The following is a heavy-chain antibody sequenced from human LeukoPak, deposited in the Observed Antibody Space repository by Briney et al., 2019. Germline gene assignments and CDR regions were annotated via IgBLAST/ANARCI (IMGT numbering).Heavy chain of an antibody. CDR3: ARDYSSSWTDLGY. D-gene: IGHD6-13*01. V-gene: IGHV1-2*02. Sequence: ASVKVSCKASGYTFTGYYMHWVRQAPGQGLEWMGWINPNSGGTNYAQKFQGRVTMTRDTSISTAYMELSRLRSDDTAVYYCARDYSSSWTDLGYWGQGTLVNVSS. J-gene: IGHJ4*02. CDR1: GYTFTGYY. CDR2: INPNSGGT.